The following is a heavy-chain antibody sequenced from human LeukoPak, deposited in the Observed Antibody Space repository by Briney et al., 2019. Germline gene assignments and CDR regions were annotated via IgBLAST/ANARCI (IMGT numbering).Heavy chain of an antibody. CDR1: GGSISSGDYY. Sequence: PSETLSLTCTVSGGSISSGDYYWSWIRQPPGKGLEWIGYIYYSGSTYYNPSLKSRVTISVDTSKNQFSLKLSSVTAADTAVYYCARVRDPPYYDFWSGYYHLCWFDPWGQGTLVTVSS. CDR3: ARVRDPPYYDFWSGYYHLCWFDP. J-gene: IGHJ5*02. V-gene: IGHV4-30-4*01. CDR2: IYYSGST. D-gene: IGHD3-3*01.